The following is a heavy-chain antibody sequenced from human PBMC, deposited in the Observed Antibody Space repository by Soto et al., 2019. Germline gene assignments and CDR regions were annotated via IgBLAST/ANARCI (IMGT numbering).Heavy chain of an antibody. V-gene: IGHV4-31*03. CDR3: ARGEYGSGRIDP. D-gene: IGHD3-10*01. Sequence: QVQLQESGPGLVKPSETLSLTCTVSGGSISSGGYYWSWLRQDPGKGLEWCGYIYYSGSNYYNPSFKSRVTISVDTSKTPSYLELSSVTAADTAVYYCARGEYGSGRIDPWGQGTLVTVSS. CDR1: GGSISSGGYY. J-gene: IGHJ5*02. CDR2: IYYSGSN.